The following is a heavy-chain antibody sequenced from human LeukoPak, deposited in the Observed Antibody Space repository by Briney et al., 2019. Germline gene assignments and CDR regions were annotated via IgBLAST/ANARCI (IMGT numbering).Heavy chain of an antibody. CDR1: GFTFSDYY. J-gene: IGHJ4*02. D-gene: IGHD6-19*01. CDR3: ARAPSPSGFDY. Sequence: PGGPLRLSCAASGFTFSDYYMSWLRQAPGKGLEWVAYISNSSSYTNYADSVKSRFIISSVNAKNSLYLQMNSLRAEDTAVYYCARAPSPSGFDYWGQGTLVTVSS. V-gene: IGHV3-11*05. CDR2: ISNSSSYT.